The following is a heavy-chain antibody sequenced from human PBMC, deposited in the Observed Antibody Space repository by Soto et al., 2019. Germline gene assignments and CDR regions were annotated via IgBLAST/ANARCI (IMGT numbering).Heavy chain of an antibody. CDR3: TKQIYGGNS. CDR1: GFTFSGSA. D-gene: IGHD4-17*01. V-gene: IGHV3-73*01. CDR2: IRSKANNYAT. J-gene: IGHJ4*02. Sequence: VGSLRLSCAASGFTFSGSAMHWVRQASGKGLEWIGRIRSKANNYATAYAPSVKGRFTISRDDSENTAYLQMNSLKTEDTAVYYCTKQIYGGNSWGQGTLVTVSS.